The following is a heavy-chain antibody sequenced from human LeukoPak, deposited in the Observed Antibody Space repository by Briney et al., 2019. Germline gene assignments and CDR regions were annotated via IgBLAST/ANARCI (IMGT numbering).Heavy chain of an antibody. V-gene: IGHV5-51*01. Sequence: GESLKISCKGSGYSFTSYRIGWVRQMPGKGLEWIGIIYPGDSDTRYSPSFQGQVTISADMSISTAYLQWSSLKASDTAMYYCARGGTGTTSSFYYGMDVWGQGTTVTVSS. CDR1: GYSFTSYR. CDR2: IYPGDSDT. CDR3: ARGGTGTTSSFYYGMDV. J-gene: IGHJ6*02. D-gene: IGHD1-1*01.